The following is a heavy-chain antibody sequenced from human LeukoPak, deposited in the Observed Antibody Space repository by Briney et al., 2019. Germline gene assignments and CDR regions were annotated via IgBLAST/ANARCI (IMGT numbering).Heavy chain of an antibody. V-gene: IGHV3-15*01. CDR3: TTDPSYYYDGSGYPFDY. CDR2: IKSKTDGGTT. CDR1: GFTFSNAW. D-gene: IGHD3-22*01. J-gene: IGHJ4*02. Sequence: GGSLRLSCAASGFTFSNAWMSWVRQAPGKGLEWVGRIKSKTDGGTTDYAAPVKGRFTISRDDSKNTPYLQMNSLKTEDTAVYYCTTDPSYYYDGSGYPFDYWGQETLVTVSS.